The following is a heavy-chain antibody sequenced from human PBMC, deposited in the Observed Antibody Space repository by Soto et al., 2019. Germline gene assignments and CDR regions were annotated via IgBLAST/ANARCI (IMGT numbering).Heavy chain of an antibody. Sequence: PGGSLRLSCAASGFTFSSYAMNWVRQAPGEGLEWVSSISYSTSFIHYADSVKGRFTISRDNAKNSLFLQMNSLRAEDTAVYYCARDSIMNDNFDFWGQGTLVTVSS. CDR2: ISYSTSFI. J-gene: IGHJ4*02. D-gene: IGHD3-16*01. V-gene: IGHV3-21*04. CDR3: ARDSIMNDNFDF. CDR1: GFTFSSYA.